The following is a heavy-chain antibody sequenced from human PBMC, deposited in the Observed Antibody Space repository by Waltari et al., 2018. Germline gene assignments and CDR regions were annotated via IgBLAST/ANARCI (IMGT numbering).Heavy chain of an antibody. CDR2: SNREGSST. J-gene: IGHJ4*02. Sequence: MQWGREGPGKVLVWVLRSNREGSSTSDADFVKCRFTISRDNAKNTLYLQITSLRAEETGVYYCESYSKGWRSVGGLDYWGQGTLFTVSS. V-gene: IGHV3-74*01. D-gene: IGHD3-16*01. CDR3: ESYSKGWRSVGGLDY.